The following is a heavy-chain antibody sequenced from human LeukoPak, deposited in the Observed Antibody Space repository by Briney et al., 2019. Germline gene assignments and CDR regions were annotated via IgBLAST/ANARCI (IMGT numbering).Heavy chain of an antibody. J-gene: IGHJ3*01. CDR3: TKDPNGDYVGAFDF. Sequence: GESLRLSCAASGFTFSSYAMHWVRQAPGKGLEWVAVISYDGSNKYYADSVKGRFTISRDNSKNTLYLQMNSLRAEDTAVYYCTKDPNGDYVGAFDFWGQGTMVTVSS. D-gene: IGHD4-17*01. V-gene: IGHV3-30-3*01. CDR2: ISYDGSNK. CDR1: GFTFSSYA.